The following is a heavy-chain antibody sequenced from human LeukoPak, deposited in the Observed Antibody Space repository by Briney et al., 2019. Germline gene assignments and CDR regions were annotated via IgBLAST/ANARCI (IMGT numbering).Heavy chain of an antibody. J-gene: IGHJ4*02. Sequence: SETLSLTCTVSGDSITSGDYYWSWIRQPPGKGLEWIGYIYYSGIAYYHPSLKSRVSISVDTSKNQFSLKLSSVTAADTAVYYCARGPTEDILTGPFDYWGQGILVTVSS. CDR1: GDSITSGDYY. CDR2: IYYSGIA. V-gene: IGHV4-30-4*08. CDR3: ARGPTEDILTGPFDY. D-gene: IGHD3-9*01.